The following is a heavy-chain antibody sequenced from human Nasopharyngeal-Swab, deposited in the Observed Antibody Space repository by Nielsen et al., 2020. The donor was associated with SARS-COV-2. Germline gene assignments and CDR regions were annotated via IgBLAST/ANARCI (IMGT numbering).Heavy chain of an antibody. V-gene: IGHV3-73*01. Sequence: GESLKISCAASGFIFSESAMHWVRQASGKGLEWLGRIGDKAHNYATTYGASMKGRFTISRDDPKNTAFLQMDSLKTEDTALYYCTTDFYFDYWGQGTLVTVSS. CDR1: GFIFSESA. CDR3: TTDFYFDY. CDR2: IGDKAHNYAT. J-gene: IGHJ4*02.